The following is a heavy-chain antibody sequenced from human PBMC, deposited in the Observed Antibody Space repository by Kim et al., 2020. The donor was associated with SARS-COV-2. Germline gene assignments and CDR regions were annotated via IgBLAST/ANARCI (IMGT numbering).Heavy chain of an antibody. CDR3: ARRLSNTSGWGSHYCDL. D-gene: IGHD3-10*01. CDR2: TNHRGRT. J-gene: IGHJ4*02. V-gene: IGHV4-34*01. CDR1: GGSFSGYY. Sequence: SETLSLTCAVYGGSFSGYYCSWIRQRPGKGLEWNGETNHRGRTNYNPSLKSRVTISVDTSKNQFSLKLTSVTAADTAVYYCARRLSNTSGWGSHYCDLWGQGTLVTVTS.